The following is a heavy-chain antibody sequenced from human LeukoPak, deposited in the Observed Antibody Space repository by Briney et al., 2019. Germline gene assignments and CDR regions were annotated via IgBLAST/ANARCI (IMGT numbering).Heavy chain of an antibody. V-gene: IGHV3-30*03. CDR3: ASSLGALAVAVPFDY. Sequence: PGGSLRLSCAASGFTFSSYGMHWVRQAPGKGLEWVAVISYDGSNKYYADSVKGRFTISRDNSKNTLYLQMNSLRAEDTAVYYCASSLGALAVAVPFDYWGQGTLVTVSS. J-gene: IGHJ4*02. D-gene: IGHD6-19*01. CDR1: GFTFSSYG. CDR2: ISYDGSNK.